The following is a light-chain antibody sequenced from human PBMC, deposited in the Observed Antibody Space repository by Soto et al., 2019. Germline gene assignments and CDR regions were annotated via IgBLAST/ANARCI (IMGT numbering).Light chain of an antibody. CDR1: QSVSSD. Sequence: EIVMTQSPATLSMFPGERATLSCRASQSVSSDLGWYQQKPGQAPRLLIHGVFIRAAGVPARFSGSGSGTEFTLTISSLQSEDSAVYYCQQYNDWPLTFGGGTKVEIQ. CDR2: GVF. J-gene: IGKJ4*01. V-gene: IGKV3-15*01. CDR3: QQYNDWPLT.